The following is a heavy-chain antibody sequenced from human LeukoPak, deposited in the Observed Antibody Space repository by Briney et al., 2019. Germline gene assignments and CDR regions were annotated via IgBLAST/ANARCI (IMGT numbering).Heavy chain of an antibody. D-gene: IGHD2-21*02. CDR3: AREGDCGGACFFDY. Sequence: GGSLRLSCAASGFTFRNFAMSWVRQAPGKGLEWVSGLSHGGTRTFYAASVKGRFTISRDYAKNSLYLQMNSLRVDDTAVYYCAREGDCGGACFFDYWGQGTLVTVSS. J-gene: IGHJ4*02. CDR1: GFTFRNFA. CDR2: LSHGGTRT. V-gene: IGHV3-23*01.